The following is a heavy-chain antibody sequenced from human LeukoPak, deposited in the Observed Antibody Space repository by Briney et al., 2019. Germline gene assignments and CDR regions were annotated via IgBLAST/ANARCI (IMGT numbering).Heavy chain of an antibody. CDR1: GFIFSSYG. CDR3: VRSTGYYFDY. J-gene: IGHJ4*02. D-gene: IGHD3-22*01. V-gene: IGHV3-30*02. Sequence: GGSLTFSCAASGFIFSSYGMHWVRLAPGKGLEWVAFIWSDGSDKYYADSVKGRFTISRDNSKNTVYLQMNSLRPEDTAVYYCVRSTGYYFDYWGQGTLVTVSS. CDR2: IWSDGSDK.